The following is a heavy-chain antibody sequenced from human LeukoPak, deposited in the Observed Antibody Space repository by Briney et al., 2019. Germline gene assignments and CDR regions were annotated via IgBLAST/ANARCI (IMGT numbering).Heavy chain of an antibody. J-gene: IGHJ5*02. Sequence: PSETLSLTCAVYGGSFSGYYWSWIRQPPGKGLEWIGEINHSGSTNYNPSLKSRVTISVDTSKNQFSLKLSSVTAADTAVYYCARRRRDGYNFVVDGFDPWGQGTLVTVSS. V-gene: IGHV4-34*01. CDR1: GGSFSGYY. D-gene: IGHD5-24*01. CDR3: ARRRRDGYNFVVDGFDP. CDR2: INHSGST.